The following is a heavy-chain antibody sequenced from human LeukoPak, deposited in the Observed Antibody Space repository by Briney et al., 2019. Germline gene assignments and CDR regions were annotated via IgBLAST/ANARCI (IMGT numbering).Heavy chain of an antibody. CDR2: INPDSGGT. J-gene: IGHJ6*02. CDR1: GYTFTGYY. CDR3: ARGGLSPSDV. Sequence: GASVKVSCKASGYTFTGYYIHWVRQAPGQGLEWMGRINPDSGGTDYAQKFQDRVTVTRDTSISTAYMELNRLRSDDTAMYYCARGGLSPSDVWGQGTTVTVSS. D-gene: IGHD3/OR15-3a*01. V-gene: IGHV1-2*02.